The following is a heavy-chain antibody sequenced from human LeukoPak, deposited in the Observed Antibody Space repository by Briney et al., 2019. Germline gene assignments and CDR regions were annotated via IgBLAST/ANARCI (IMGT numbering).Heavy chain of an antibody. D-gene: IGHD3-3*01. CDR2: INPSGGST. CDR3: ARGPGLIFWSGYHFDY. Sequence: PVASVKVSCKASGYTFTSYYMHWVRQAPGQGLEWMGVINPSGGSTSYAQKFQGRVTMTRDTSTSTVYMELSSLRSEDTAVYYCARGPGLIFWSGYHFDYWGQGTLVTVSS. V-gene: IGHV1-46*01. J-gene: IGHJ4*02. CDR1: GYTFTSYY.